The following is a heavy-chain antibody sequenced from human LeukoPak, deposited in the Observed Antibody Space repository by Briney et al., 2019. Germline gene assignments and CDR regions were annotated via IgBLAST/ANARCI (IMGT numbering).Heavy chain of an antibody. V-gene: IGHV4-59*01. J-gene: IGHJ3*02. CDR2: IYYSGST. CDR1: GGSITRYY. D-gene: IGHD3-22*01. Sequence: PSETLSLTCTVSGGSITRYYWSWIRQPPGKVLEWIGYIYYSGSTNYNPSLKSRVTISVDTSKNQFSLKLSSVTAADTAVYYCARSQKIDYYDSSGYKTTDDAFDIWGQGTMVTVSS. CDR3: ARSQKIDYYDSSGYKTTDDAFDI.